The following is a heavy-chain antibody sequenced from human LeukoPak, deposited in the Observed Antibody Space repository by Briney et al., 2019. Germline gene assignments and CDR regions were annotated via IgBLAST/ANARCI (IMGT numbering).Heavy chain of an antibody. CDR1: GFTFSIYA. J-gene: IGHJ4*02. D-gene: IGHD6-13*01. CDR2: ISGSGYST. CDR3: AKATYSSSWNLYFDY. V-gene: IGHV3-23*01. Sequence: PGGSLRLSCAASGFTFSIYAMSWVRQAPGKGLEWVSTISGSGYSTFYADSVKGRFTNSRDNSKDTLFLQLNSLRADDTAVYYCAKATYSSSWNLYFDYWGQGTLVTVSS.